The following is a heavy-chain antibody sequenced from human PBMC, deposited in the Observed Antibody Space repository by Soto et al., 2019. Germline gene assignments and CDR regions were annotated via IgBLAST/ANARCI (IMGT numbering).Heavy chain of an antibody. CDR1: GFTFSTYT. D-gene: IGHD2-15*01. CDR2: IRGFSPYT. J-gene: IGHJ6*04. Sequence: EVQLVESGGGLVKPGGSLRLSCISSGFTFSTYTMNWVRQAPGKGLEWVSGIRGFSPYTFYAESVKGRFTISRDNAKNPLSLQMISLRAEDTAVYYCARDRGYDVHDYYSTALDVWGKGTTVTVSS. V-gene: IGHV3-21*06. CDR3: ARDRGYDVHDYYSTALDV.